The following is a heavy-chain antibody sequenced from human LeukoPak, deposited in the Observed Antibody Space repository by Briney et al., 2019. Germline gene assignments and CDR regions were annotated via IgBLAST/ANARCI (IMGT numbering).Heavy chain of an antibody. CDR3: ARGDCSSTSCFWFDP. V-gene: IGHV3-20*04. J-gene: IGHJ5*02. CDR2: INWNGGST. CDR1: GFTFCGYG. Sequence: GGSLRLSCAASGFTFCGYGMSWVRQAPGKGLEWVSGINWNGGSTGYADSVKGRFTISRDNAKNSLYLQMNSLRAEDTGLYYCARGDCSSTSCFWFDPWGQGTLVTVSS. D-gene: IGHD2-2*01.